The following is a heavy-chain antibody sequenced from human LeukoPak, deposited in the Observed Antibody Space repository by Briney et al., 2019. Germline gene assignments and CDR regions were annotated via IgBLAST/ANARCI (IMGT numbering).Heavy chain of an antibody. CDR1: GYTFTCYY. CDR3: ARRLGAYDAFDI. Sequence: ASVKVSCKASGYTFTCYYMHWVRQAPGQGLEWMGWINPNSGGTNYAQKFQGRVTMTRDTSISTAYMELSRLRSDDTAVYYCARRLGAYDAFDIWGQGTMVTVSS. D-gene: IGHD3-10*01. V-gene: IGHV1-2*02. J-gene: IGHJ3*02. CDR2: INPNSGGT.